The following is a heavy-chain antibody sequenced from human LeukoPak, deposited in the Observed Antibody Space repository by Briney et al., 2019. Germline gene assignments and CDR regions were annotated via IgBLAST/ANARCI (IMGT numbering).Heavy chain of an antibody. CDR1: GFTFSSYS. Sequence: GGSLRLSCAASGFTFSSYSMNWVRQAPGKGLEWVSSISSSSSYIYYADSVEGRFTISRDNAKNSLYLQMNSLRAEDTAVYYCARDYPHYYDSSGYYFDYWGQGTLVTVSS. CDR3: ARDYPHYYDSSGYYFDY. CDR2: ISSSSSYI. D-gene: IGHD3-22*01. V-gene: IGHV3-21*01. J-gene: IGHJ4*02.